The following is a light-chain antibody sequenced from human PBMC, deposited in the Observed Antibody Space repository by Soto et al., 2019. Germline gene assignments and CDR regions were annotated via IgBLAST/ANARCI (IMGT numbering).Light chain of an antibody. CDR3: SSYTSSTDYV. V-gene: IGLV2-14*01. CDR2: EVT. CDR1: SSDIDTYNY. Sequence: QSLLTQPASVSGSPGQSITISCTGTSSDIDTYNYVSWYQQHPGKAPKLIIYEVTNRPSGVSNRFSGSKSGDTASLTISGLRAEDEADYYCSSYTSSTDYVFGTGTKVTVL. J-gene: IGLJ1*01.